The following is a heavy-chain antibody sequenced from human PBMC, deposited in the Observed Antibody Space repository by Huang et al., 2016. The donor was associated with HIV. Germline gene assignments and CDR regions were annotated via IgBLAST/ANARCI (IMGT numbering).Heavy chain of an antibody. V-gene: IGHV3-30*02. D-gene: IGHD2-15*01. J-gene: IGHJ4*02. CDR1: GFTFSSYG. CDR3: AKVTLGFDY. Sequence: QVQLVESGGGVVQPGGSRRLSCATSGFTFSSYGMHWVRQAPGLGLEWVAFIQYDGTKKYYADSVKGRFNISRDNSKNMVHLQMNNLRVEDTAAYFCAKVTLGFDYWGQGTWVTVSS. CDR2: IQYDGTKK.